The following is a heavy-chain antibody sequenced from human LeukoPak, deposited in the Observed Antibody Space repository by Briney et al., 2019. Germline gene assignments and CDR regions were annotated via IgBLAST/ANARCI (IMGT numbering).Heavy chain of an antibody. CDR3: AKGPVGSGWYGDY. D-gene: IGHD6-19*01. J-gene: IGHJ4*02. V-gene: IGHV3-23*01. CDR2: ISGSGGST. Sequence: GGSLRLSCAASGFTFSSYGMHWVRQAPGKGLEWVSAISGSGGSTYYADSVKGRFTISRDNSKNTLYLQMNSLRAEDTAVYYCAKGPVGSGWYGDYWGQGTLVTVSS. CDR1: GFTFSSYG.